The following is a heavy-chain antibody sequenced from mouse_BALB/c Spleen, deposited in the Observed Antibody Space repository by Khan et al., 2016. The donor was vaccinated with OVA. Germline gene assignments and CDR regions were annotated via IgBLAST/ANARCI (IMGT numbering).Heavy chain of an antibody. CDR2: IDPSTDYT. CDR3: ARRGIYGIFAY. CDR1: GYTFTAYW. Sequence: QVQLKESGAELAKPGASVKMSCKASGYTFTAYWVHWVKPRPGQGLEWIGYIDPSTDYTEYNQRFKDKATLTTDKSSSTAYMQLSSLTSEDSAVYYCARRGIYGIFAYWGQGTRVTVSA. D-gene: IGHD2-1*01. V-gene: IGHV1-7*01. J-gene: IGHJ3*01.